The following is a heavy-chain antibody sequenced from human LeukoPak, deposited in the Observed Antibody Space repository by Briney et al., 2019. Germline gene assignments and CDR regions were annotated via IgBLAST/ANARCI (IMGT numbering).Heavy chain of an antibody. V-gene: IGHV4-59*01. CDR1: GGSISSYY. Sequence: PSETLSLTCTVSGGSISSYYWSWIRQPPGKGLEWIGYIYYSGSTNYNPSLKSRVTISVDTSKNQFSLKLSSVTAADTAVYYCARAKRYQLLDGDAFDIWAKGQWSPSLQ. CDR3: ARAKRYQLLDGDAFDI. D-gene: IGHD2-2*01. J-gene: IGHJ3*02. CDR2: IYYSGST.